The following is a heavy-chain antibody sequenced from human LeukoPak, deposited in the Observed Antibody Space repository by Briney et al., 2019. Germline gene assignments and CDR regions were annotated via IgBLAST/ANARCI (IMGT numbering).Heavy chain of an antibody. Sequence: GGSLRLSCAASGFTFSNAWMSWVRQAPGKGLEWVGRIKSKTDGGTTDYAAPVKGRFTISRDDSKNTLYLQMNSLRAEDTAVYYCAKDFYYDSSGYYHPTTIDYWGQGTLVTVSS. CDR1: GFTFSNAW. D-gene: IGHD3-22*01. J-gene: IGHJ4*02. CDR3: AKDFYYDSSGYYHPTTIDY. V-gene: IGHV3-15*01. CDR2: IKSKTDGGTT.